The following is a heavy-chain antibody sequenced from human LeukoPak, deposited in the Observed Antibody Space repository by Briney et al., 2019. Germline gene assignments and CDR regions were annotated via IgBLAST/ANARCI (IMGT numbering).Heavy chain of an antibody. CDR2: IYYSGST. J-gene: IGHJ6*03. Sequence: SETLSLTCTVSGGSISSYYWSWIRQPPGKGLEWIGYIYYSGSTNYNPSLKSRVIISVDTSKNQFPLKLSSVTAADTAVYYCARGGMYYDFWSGYSDYYYYMDVWGKGTTVTVSS. CDR3: ARGGMYYDFWSGYSDYYYYMDV. V-gene: IGHV4-59*01. D-gene: IGHD3-3*01. CDR1: GGSISSYY.